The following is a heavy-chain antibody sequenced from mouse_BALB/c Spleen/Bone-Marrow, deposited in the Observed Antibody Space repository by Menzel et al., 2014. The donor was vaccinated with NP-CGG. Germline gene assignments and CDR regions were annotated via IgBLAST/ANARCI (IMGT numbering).Heavy chain of an antibody. CDR1: GYAFTNYL. CDR2: INPGSGST. J-gene: IGHJ1*01. Sequence: QVQLQQSGAELVRPGTSVKVSCKASGYAFTNYLTDWLKQRPGQGLELIGVINPGSGSTNYNEKFKGKATLTADKSSXTAYIQLNSLTSDDSAVYFCARGPTLYFHVWGAGTTVTVSS. CDR3: ARGPTLYFHV. V-gene: IGHV1-54*03. D-gene: IGHD5-1*01.